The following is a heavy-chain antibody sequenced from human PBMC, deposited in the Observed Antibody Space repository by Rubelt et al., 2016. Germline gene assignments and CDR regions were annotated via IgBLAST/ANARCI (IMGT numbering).Heavy chain of an antibody. CDR1: GYTFTSYD. J-gene: IGHJ5*02. D-gene: IGHD3-3*01. CDR2: MNPNSGNT. Sequence: QVQLVQSGAEVKKPGASVKVSCKASGYTFTSYDINWVRQATGQGLEWMGWMNPNSGNTGYAQKFQGRVTMTRNTSISTAHMELSSLRSEDTAVYYCARMVNDFWSGYHNWFDPWGQGTLVTVSS. V-gene: IGHV1-8*01. CDR3: ARMVNDFWSGYHNWFDP.